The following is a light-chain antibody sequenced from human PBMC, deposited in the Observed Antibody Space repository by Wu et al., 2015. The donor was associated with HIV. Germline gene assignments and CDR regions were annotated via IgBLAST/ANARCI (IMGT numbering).Light chain of an antibody. J-gene: IGKJ3*01. V-gene: IGKV3-20*01. CDR2: GAS. Sequence: EIVMTQSPATLSVSPGDRATLSCRASQTISTNLAWYQQKPGQAPRLLIYGASSRATGIPDRFSGSGSGTDFTLTISRLEPEDFAVYYCQQYGSSPTFGPGTKVDIK. CDR1: QTISTN. CDR3: QQYGSSPT.